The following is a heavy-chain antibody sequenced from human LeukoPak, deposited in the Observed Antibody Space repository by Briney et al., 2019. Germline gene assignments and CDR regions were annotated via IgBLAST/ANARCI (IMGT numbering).Heavy chain of an antibody. CDR2: INHSGST. Sequence: SETLSLTCAACGGSFSGYYWSWIRQPPGKGLEWIGEINHSGSTNYNPSLKSRVTISVDTSKNQFSLKLSSVTAADTAVYYCARGDGIAAAGTHWGQGTLVTVSS. D-gene: IGHD6-13*01. CDR3: ARGDGIAAAGTH. J-gene: IGHJ4*02. CDR1: GGSFSGYY. V-gene: IGHV4-34*01.